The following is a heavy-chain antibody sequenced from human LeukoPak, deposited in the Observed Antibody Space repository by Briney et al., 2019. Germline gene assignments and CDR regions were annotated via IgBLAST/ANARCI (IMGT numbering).Heavy chain of an antibody. CDR3: ATDLAGANFFDY. CDR2: INPSGGST. CDR1: GYTFTSYY. J-gene: IGHJ4*02. V-gene: IGHV1-46*01. Sequence: GASVKVSCKASGYTFTSYYMHWVRQAPGQGLEWMGIINPSGGSTSYAQKFQGRVTMTRDTSTDTAYMELSSLRSEDTAVYYCATDLAGANFFDYWGQGTLVTVSS. D-gene: IGHD1-26*01.